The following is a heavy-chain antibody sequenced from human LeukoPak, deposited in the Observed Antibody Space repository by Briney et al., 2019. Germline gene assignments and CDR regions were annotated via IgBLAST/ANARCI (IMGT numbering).Heavy chain of an antibody. CDR2: ISSSGSTI. D-gene: IGHD3-22*01. V-gene: IGHV3-11*01. CDR3: ARDLVVVTAKGFDP. Sequence: GGSLRLSCAASGFTFSDDYMSWIRQAPGKGLEWVSYISSSGSTIYYADSVKGRFTISRDNAKNSLYLQMNSLRAEDTAVYYCARDLVVVTAKGFDPWGQGTLVTVSS. J-gene: IGHJ5*02. CDR1: GFTFSDDY.